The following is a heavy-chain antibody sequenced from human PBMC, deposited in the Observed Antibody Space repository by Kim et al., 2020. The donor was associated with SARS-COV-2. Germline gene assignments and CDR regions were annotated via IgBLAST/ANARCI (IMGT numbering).Heavy chain of an antibody. Sequence: GGSLRLSCAASGFTFSSYGMHWVRQAPGKGLEWVAVISYDGSNKYYADSVKGRFTISRDNSKNTLYLQMNSLRAEDTAVYYCATAAADTTARLDYWGQGTLVTVSS. CDR2: ISYDGSNK. J-gene: IGHJ4*02. D-gene: IGHD6-13*01. CDR3: ATAAADTTARLDY. V-gene: IGHV3-30*03. CDR1: GFTFSSYG.